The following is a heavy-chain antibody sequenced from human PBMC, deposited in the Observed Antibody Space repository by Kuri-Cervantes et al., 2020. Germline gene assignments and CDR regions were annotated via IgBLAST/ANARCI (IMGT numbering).Heavy chain of an antibody. CDR3: ARSRADWYFDL. CDR1: GFTFSSYD. CDR2: IGSTGDT. V-gene: IGHV3-13*01. J-gene: IGHJ2*01. Sequence: GESLKISCAASGFTFSSYDMHWVRQATGKGLEWVSAIGSTGDTYFPGSVKGRFTISRENAKNSLYLQMNSLRAGDTAVYYCARSRADWYFDLWGRGTLVTVPQ.